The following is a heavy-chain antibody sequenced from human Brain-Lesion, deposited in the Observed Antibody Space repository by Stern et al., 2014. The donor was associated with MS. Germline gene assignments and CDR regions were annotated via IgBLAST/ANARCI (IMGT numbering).Heavy chain of an antibody. V-gene: IGHV4-30-4*01. CDR1: GDFISSGDHY. D-gene: IGHD3-10*01. Sequence: QVQLQESGPGLVKPSQTLSLTCTVSGDFISSGDHYWSWIRQPPGKGLEWIGYIHYSGSTFYSPSLKSRLTISVDTSKNQFSLNLNSVTAADTAVYFCARASWFAELTFDYWGQGTLATVS. CDR2: IHYSGST. CDR3: ARASWFAELTFDY. J-gene: IGHJ4*02.